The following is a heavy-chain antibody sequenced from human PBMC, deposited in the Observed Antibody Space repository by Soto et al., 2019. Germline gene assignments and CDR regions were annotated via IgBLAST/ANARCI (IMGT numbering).Heavy chain of an antibody. Sequence: QVQLLEPGGGVVQPGTSLRLSCSASGFTLSGVDMHWVRQAPGKGLEWVAVMSYDGRNQYYADSVKGRVTVSRDSSKSTLYLQMNSLRPEDAAVYYCAKGVMYTSSSRSDCWGQGTLVTVSS. V-gene: IGHV3-30*18. CDR2: MSYDGRNQ. J-gene: IGHJ4*02. D-gene: IGHD6-6*01. CDR1: GFTLSGVD. CDR3: AKGVMYTSSSRSDC.